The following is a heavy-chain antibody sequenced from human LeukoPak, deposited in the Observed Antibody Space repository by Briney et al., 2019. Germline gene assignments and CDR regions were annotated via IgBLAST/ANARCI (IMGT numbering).Heavy chain of an antibody. CDR2: MNPNSGNT. D-gene: IGHD3-10*01. CDR1: GYTFTSYD. V-gene: IGHV1-8*01. Sequence: ASVEVSCKASGYTFTSYDINWVRQATGQGLEWMGWMNPNSGNTGYAQKFQGRVTMTRNTSISTAYMELSSLRSEDTAVYYCARFLITMVRDRELYFDYWGQGTLVTVSS. J-gene: IGHJ4*02. CDR3: ARFLITMVRDRELYFDY.